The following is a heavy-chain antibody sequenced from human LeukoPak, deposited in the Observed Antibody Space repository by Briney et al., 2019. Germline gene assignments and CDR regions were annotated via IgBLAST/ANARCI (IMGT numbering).Heavy chain of an antibody. Sequence: GGSLRLSCAASEFTFNIYTMNWVRQAPGKGLEWVSAISGSGDSTYYADSVKGRFTISRDNSKNTLYLQMNSLRAEDTAVYYCARRGSGWTDHTFDYWGQGTLVTVSS. CDR2: ISGSGDST. J-gene: IGHJ4*02. CDR1: EFTFNIYT. D-gene: IGHD6-19*01. CDR3: ARRGSGWTDHTFDY. V-gene: IGHV3-23*01.